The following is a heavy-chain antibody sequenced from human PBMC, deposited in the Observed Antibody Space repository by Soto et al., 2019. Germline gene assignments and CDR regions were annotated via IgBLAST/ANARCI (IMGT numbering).Heavy chain of an antibody. CDR2: ISYDGSNK. V-gene: IGHV3-30*03. CDR1: GFTFSSYG. D-gene: IGHD4-17*01. J-gene: IGHJ4*02. Sequence: GGSLRLSCAASGFTFSSYGMHWVRQAPGKGLEWVAVISYDGSNKYYADSVKGRFTISRDNSKNTLNLQMNGLRAEDTAVYYCATYGQHLMDSWGQGTLVTVSS. CDR3: ATYGQHLMDS.